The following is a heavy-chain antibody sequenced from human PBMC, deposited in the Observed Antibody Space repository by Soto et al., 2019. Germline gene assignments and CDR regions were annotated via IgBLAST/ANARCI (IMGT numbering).Heavy chain of an antibody. V-gene: IGHV3-7*01. CDR1: GFTFITYW. CDR3: ARDSGTSDY. CDR2: IKQDGSET. Sequence: GWSLRLSCASSGFTFITYWMSWVRQAPGKGLEWVANIKQDGSETYYVDSVKGRFTISRDNAKNSLYLQMNSLRAEDTAVYYCARDSGTSDYWGQGTLVTVSS. J-gene: IGHJ4*02. D-gene: IGHD1-1*01.